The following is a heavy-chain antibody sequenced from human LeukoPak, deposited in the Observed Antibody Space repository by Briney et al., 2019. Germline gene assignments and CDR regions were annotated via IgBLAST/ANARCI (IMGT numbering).Heavy chain of an antibody. J-gene: IGHJ4*02. D-gene: IGHD2-8*01. CDR3: ARGGRDCTYDVCDKTAIDY. CDR2: IWYDGSGE. V-gene: IGHV3-33*01. Sequence: GGSLRLSCVVSGFTFSDYGMHWVRQAPGKGLEWVSVIWYDGSGENYGDSVKGRFIISRDNSKSTLYLQMNSLRAEDTAMYYCARGGRDCTYDVCDKTAIDYWGQGTQVTVSS. CDR1: GFTFSDYG.